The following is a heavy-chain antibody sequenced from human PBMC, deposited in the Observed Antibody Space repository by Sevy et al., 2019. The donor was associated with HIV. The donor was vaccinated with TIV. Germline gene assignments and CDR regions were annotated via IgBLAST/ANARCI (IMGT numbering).Heavy chain of an antibody. D-gene: IGHD3-22*01. V-gene: IGHV1-24*01. CDR1: GYTLSELS. J-gene: IGHJ4*02. Sequence: ASVKVSCKVSGYTLSELSMHWVRLAPGKGLEWMESFDPEDEETTYAQKFQGRVTMTEDTSTDIAYMELSSLRSEDTAVYYCATTKHYYDSSGSPFDYWGQGTLVTVSS. CDR3: ATTKHYYDSSGSPFDY. CDR2: FDPEDEET.